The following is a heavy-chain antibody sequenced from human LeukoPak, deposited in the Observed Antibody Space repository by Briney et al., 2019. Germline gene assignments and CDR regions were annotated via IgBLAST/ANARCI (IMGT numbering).Heavy chain of an antibody. J-gene: IGHJ4*02. CDR2: MNPNSGNT. CDR1: GYTFTSYD. D-gene: IGHD2-2*01. CDR3: AREGRGEDIVVVPAAMGY. Sequence: ASVTVSCKASGYTFTSYDINWVRQAPGQGLEWMGWMNPNSGNTDYAQKFQRRVTMTRNTSISTAYMELSSLRSEDTAVYYCAREGRGEDIVVVPAAMGYWGQGTLVTVSS. V-gene: IGHV1-8*01.